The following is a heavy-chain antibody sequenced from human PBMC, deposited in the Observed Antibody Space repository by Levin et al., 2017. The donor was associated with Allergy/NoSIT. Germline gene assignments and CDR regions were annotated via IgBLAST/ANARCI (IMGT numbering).Heavy chain of an antibody. D-gene: IGHD3-10*01. V-gene: IGHV1-18*01. CDR1: GYTFTSYG. Sequence: GESLKISCKASGYTFTSYGISWVRQAPGQGLEWMGWISAYNGNTNYAQKLQGRVTMTTDTSTSTAYMELRSLRSDDTAVYYCARGRQLLWFGESRFVYGDPFDYWGQGTLVTVSS. CDR2: ISAYNGNT. J-gene: IGHJ4*02. CDR3: ARGRQLLWFGESRFVYGDPFDY.